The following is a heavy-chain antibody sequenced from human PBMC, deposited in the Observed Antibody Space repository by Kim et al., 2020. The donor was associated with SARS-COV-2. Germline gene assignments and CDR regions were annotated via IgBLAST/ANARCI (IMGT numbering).Heavy chain of an antibody. D-gene: IGHD6-13*01. CDR2: ISYDGSNK. J-gene: IGHJ3*02. CDR1: GFTFSSYG. Sequence: GGSLRLSCAASGFTFSSYGMHWVRQAPGKGLEWVAVISYDGSNKYYADSVKGRFTISRDNSKNTLYLQMNSLRAEDTAVYYCAKVFGFLAATDAFDIWGQGTMVTVSS. CDR3: AKVFGFLAATDAFDI. V-gene: IGHV3-30*18.